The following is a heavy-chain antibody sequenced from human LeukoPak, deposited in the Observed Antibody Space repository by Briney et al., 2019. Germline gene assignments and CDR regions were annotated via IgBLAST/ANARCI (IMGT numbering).Heavy chain of an antibody. CDR1: GGSISSHY. Sequence: SETLSLTCTVSGGSISSHYWSWLRQPPGKGLEWVGNIFYSGSTEYNPSLKSRVTISVDTSKNQFSLNLRSVTAADTAVYFCGRRRYSSTSDYFDYWGQGSLVTVSS. D-gene: IGHD6-19*01. V-gene: IGHV4-59*08. CDR3: GRRRYSSTSDYFDY. J-gene: IGHJ4*02. CDR2: IFYSGST.